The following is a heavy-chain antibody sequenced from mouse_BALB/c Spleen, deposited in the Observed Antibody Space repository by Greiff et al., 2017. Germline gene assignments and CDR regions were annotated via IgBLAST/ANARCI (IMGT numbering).Heavy chain of an antibody. CDR2: ISYSGST. CDR3: ARSYDYYFDY. D-gene: IGHD2-4*01. CDR1: GYSITSDYA. J-gene: IGHJ2*01. V-gene: IGHV3-2*02. Sequence: EVMLVESGPGLVKPSQSLSLTCTVTGYSITSDYAWNWIRQFPGNKLEWMGYISYSGSTSYNPSLKSRISITRDTSKNQFFLQLNSVTTEDTATYYCARSYDYYFDYWGQGTTLTVSS.